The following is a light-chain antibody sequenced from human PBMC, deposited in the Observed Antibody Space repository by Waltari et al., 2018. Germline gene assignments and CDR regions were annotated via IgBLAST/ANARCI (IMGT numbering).Light chain of an antibody. J-gene: IGLJ2*01. V-gene: IGLV3-25*03. CDR2: KDT. Sequence: SYELTQPPPVSVSPGQTARITCSGDALPTQYAFWYQQKPGQAPVLVTYKDTGRPSGIPDRFSGSSSGTTVTLTISGVQAEDEADYYCQSGDSTSTHVVFGGGTKLTVL. CDR1: ALPTQY. CDR3: QSGDSTSTHVV.